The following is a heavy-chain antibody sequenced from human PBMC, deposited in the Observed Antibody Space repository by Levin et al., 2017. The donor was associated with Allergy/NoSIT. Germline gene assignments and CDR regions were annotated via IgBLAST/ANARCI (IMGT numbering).Heavy chain of an antibody. CDR1: GFTFSSYE. J-gene: IGHJ4*02. D-gene: IGHD3-3*01. Sequence: GESLKISCAASGFTFSSYEMNWVRRAPGKGLEWVSYISSTGSTIYSADSVKGRFTISRDHAKNSLYLHMNSLRAEDTAVYYCSRQLGNFWSGYNYCDYWGQGTLVTVSS. CDR2: ISSTGSTI. CDR3: SRQLGNFWSGYNYCDY. V-gene: IGHV3-48*03.